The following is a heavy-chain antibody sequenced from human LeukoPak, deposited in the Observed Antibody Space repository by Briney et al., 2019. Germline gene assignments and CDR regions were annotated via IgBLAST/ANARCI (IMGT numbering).Heavy chain of an antibody. CDR1: GYTFTSHW. V-gene: IGHV5-51*01. CDR2: IYPRDPDT. J-gene: IGHJ3*02. D-gene: IGHD6-19*01. CDR3: ASAVAVAGPDAFDI. Sequence: GESLQISRKGSGYTFTSHWIGWVRQMPGKGLEWLGIIYPRDPDTRYSPSFQGQVTISADKSITTAYLQWSSLKASDTVMYYCASAVAVAGPDAFDIWGQGTTVTVST.